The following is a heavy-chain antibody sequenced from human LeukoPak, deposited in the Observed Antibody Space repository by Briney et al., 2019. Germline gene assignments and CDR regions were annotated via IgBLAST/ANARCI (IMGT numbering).Heavy chain of an antibody. V-gene: IGHV4-4*07. J-gene: IGHJ6*02. CDR2: IYTSGST. Sequence: PSETLSLTCTVSGGSISSYYWSWIRQPAGKGLEWIGRIYTSGSTNYNPSLKSRVTISVDTSKNQFSLKLSSVTAADTAVYYCAIGTVTTSALYYYYGMDVWGQGTTVTVSS. D-gene: IGHD4-17*01. CDR3: AIGTVTTSALYYYYGMDV. CDR1: GGSISSYY.